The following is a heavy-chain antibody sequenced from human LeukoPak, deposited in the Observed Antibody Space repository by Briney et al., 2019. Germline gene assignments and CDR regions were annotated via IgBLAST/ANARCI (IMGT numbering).Heavy chain of an antibody. Sequence: PSETLSLTCAVYGGSFSGYYWSWIRQPPGKGLEWIGEINHSGSTNYNPSLKSRVTISVGTSKNQFSLKLSSVTAADTAVYYCASELYSSGWYGYWGQGTLVTVSS. D-gene: IGHD6-19*01. CDR2: INHSGST. J-gene: IGHJ4*02. V-gene: IGHV4-34*01. CDR1: GGSFSGYY. CDR3: ASELYSSGWYGY.